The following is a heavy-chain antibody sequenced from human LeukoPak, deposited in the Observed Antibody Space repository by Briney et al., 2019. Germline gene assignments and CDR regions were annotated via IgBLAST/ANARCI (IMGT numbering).Heavy chain of an antibody. Sequence: SVKVSCKASGYTFTGYYMHWVRQAPGQGLEWMGGIIPIFGTANYAQKFQGRVTITTDESTSTAYMELSSLRSEDTAVYYCAREDSSSSLGYWGQGTLVTVSS. CDR2: IIPIFGTA. V-gene: IGHV1-69*05. CDR3: AREDSSSSLGY. CDR1: GYTFTGYY. D-gene: IGHD6-6*01. J-gene: IGHJ4*02.